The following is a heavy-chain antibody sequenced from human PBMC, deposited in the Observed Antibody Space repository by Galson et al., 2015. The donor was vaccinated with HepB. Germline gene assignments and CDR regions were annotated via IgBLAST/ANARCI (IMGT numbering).Heavy chain of an antibody. Sequence: SLRLSCAASGFTFSSYSMNWVRQAPGKGLEWLSYISDGSGTIYYADSVKGRFTISRDNAKNSLYLQMNSLRAEDTAVYYCARVRGGYYMDVWGKGTTVTVSS. CDR1: GFTFSSYS. J-gene: IGHJ6*03. CDR2: ISDGSGTI. V-gene: IGHV3-48*01. CDR3: ARVRGGYYMDV. D-gene: IGHD2-15*01.